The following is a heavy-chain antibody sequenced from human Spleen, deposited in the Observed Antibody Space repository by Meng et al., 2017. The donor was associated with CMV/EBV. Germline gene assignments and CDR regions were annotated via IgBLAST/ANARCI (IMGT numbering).Heavy chain of an antibody. CDR1: GYKFDIYG. CDR2: VSAENGDT. D-gene: IGHD4-17*01. J-gene: IGHJ4*02. V-gene: IGHV1-18*01. CDR3: ARAGAAVTTNFDF. Sequence: ASGYKFDIYGIAWVRQAPGQGLEWVGWVSAENGDTDYGQKFQGRVTVTADTFTKTAYMEMRSLRSDDSAMYYCARAGAAVTTNFDFWGQGTLVTVSS.